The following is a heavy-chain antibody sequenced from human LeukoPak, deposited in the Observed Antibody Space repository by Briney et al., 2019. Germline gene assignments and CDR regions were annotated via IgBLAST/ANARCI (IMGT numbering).Heavy chain of an antibody. CDR3: ARDSAGYGGYSY. V-gene: IGHV3-7*01. D-gene: IGHD5-12*01. CDR2: IKEDGSAT. Sequence: GGSLRLSCTASGFTFSRYWMTWVRQAPGKGLEWVANIKEDGSATYYVDSMKGRFTISRDNAKNTLYLQINRLRAEDTAVYNCARDSAGYGGYSYWGQGTLVTVSS. J-gene: IGHJ4*02. CDR1: GFTFSRYW.